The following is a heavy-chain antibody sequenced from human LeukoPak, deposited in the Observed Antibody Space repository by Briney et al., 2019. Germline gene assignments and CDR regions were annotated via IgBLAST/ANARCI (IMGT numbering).Heavy chain of an antibody. D-gene: IGHD3-3*01. J-gene: IGHJ4*02. V-gene: IGHV4-39*01. CDR2: IYYSGST. Sequence: PSETLSLTCTVSGGSISSSSYYWGWIRQPPGKGLEWIGSIYYSGSTYYSPSLKSRVTISVDTSKNQFSLKLSSVTAADTAVYYCARLGSGGYRYWGQGTLVTVSS. CDR3: ARLGSGGYRY. CDR1: GGSISSSSYY.